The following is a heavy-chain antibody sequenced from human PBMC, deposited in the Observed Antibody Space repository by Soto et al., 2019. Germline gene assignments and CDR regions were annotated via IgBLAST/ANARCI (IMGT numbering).Heavy chain of an antibody. Sequence: PGESLKISCRGSGYKFTSYWISGVRQMPGKGLEWMGKIDPSDSYTKYSPSFEGHVTMSVDKSNSTVYLQWSSLKASDTAMYFCTRRLLQGWFDPWGQGTLVTVSS. CDR3: TRRLLQGWFDP. J-gene: IGHJ5*02. CDR2: IDPSDSYT. CDR1: GYKFTSYW. V-gene: IGHV5-10-1*01. D-gene: IGHD4-4*01.